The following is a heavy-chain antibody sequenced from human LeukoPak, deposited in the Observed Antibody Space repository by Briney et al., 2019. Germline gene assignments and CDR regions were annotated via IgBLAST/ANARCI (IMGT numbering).Heavy chain of an antibody. CDR2: ISGSGNTI. V-gene: IGHV3-48*03. CDR3: VSGSYSDYYMDV. J-gene: IGHJ6*03. CDR1: GSTFSSYE. D-gene: IGHD3-10*01. Sequence: GGSLRLSCAASGSTFSSYEMHWVRQAPGKGLERVSYISGSGNTIYYADSVKGRFTISRDNAKNSLYLQMNSLRAEDTAVYFCVSGSYSDYYMDVWGKGTTVTISS.